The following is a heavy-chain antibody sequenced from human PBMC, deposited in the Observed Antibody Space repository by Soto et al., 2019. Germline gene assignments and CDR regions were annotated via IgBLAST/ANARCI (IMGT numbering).Heavy chain of an antibody. CDR1: GGSIGSSSYY. J-gene: IGHJ4*02. D-gene: IGHD2-15*01. Sequence: KTSETLSLTCSVSGGSIGSSSYYFGWIRQPPGKGLEWIGSLYYTGTTNYNSSLKSRVTISADKSQNQFSLRLSSVTAEDTAIYYCARDDAPAGGYLDSWGQGTLVTVSS. CDR2: LYYTGTT. V-gene: IGHV4-39*07. CDR3: ARDDAPAGGYLDS.